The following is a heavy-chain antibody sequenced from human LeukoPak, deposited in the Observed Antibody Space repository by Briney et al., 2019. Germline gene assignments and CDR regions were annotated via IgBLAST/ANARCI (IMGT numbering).Heavy chain of an antibody. CDR1: GGTFSGYF. D-gene: IGHD3-10*01. V-gene: IGHV4-34*01. Sequence: PSETLSLTCAVYGGTFSGYFWSWIRQPPGKGLEWMGEINHSGSTNYNPSLKSRVTISVDTSKTQFPPKLSSVTAADTAVYYCARFVRTLWFGDLDYWGQGTLVTVSS. CDR3: ARFVRTLWFGDLDY. CDR2: INHSGST. J-gene: IGHJ4*02.